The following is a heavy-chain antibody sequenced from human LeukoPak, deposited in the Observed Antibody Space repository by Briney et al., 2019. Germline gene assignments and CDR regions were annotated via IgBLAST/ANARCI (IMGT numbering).Heavy chain of an antibody. J-gene: IGHJ3*02. CDR1: GGSISSYY. Sequence: PSETLSLTCTVSGGSISSYYWSWIRQPPGKGLEWIGYIYYSGSTNYNPSLKSRVTISVDTSKNQFSLKLSSVTAADTAVYYCAIAYYDFWSGYSHDAFDIWGQGTMVTVSS. CDR2: IYYSGST. CDR3: AIAYYDFWSGYSHDAFDI. V-gene: IGHV4-59*01. D-gene: IGHD3-3*01.